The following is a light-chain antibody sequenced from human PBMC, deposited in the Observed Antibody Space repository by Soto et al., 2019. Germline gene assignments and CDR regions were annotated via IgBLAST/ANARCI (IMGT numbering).Light chain of an antibody. CDR3: YQYGGSPPWT. CDR1: QSVSTSY. Sequence: EIVLTQSPGTLSLSPGERATLSCRASQSVSTSYLAWYQQKPGQAPRLLIYGASTRATGIPDRFCGSGSGTDFTLTISRLEPDDFSVYYCYQYGGSPPWTFGQGTKVEIK. CDR2: GAS. V-gene: IGKV3-20*01. J-gene: IGKJ1*01.